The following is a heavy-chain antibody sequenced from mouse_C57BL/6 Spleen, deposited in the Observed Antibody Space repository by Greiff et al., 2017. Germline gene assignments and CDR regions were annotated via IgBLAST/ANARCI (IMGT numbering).Heavy chain of an antibody. V-gene: IGHV1-81*01. D-gene: IGHD1-1*01. Sequence: VQLQQSGAELARPGASVKLSCKASGYTFTSYGISWVKQRTGQGLEWIGELYPRSGNTYYNEKFKGKATLTADKSSSTAYMELRSLTSEDSAVYFCARGSYGSSYDYAMDYWGQGTSVTVSA. CDR3: ARGSYGSSYDYAMDY. CDR2: LYPRSGNT. CDR1: GYTFTSYG. J-gene: IGHJ4*01.